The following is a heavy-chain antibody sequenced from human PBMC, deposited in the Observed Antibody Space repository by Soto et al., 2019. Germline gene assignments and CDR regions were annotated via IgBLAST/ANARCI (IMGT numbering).Heavy chain of an antibody. D-gene: IGHD6-19*01. J-gene: IGHJ4*02. V-gene: IGHV3-43*01. CDR1: GFSFDDYT. Sequence: GGPLRLSCGASGFSFDDYTMHCVRQGPGKGLEWVSLITWDGGTTYYADSVKGRFTISRDNSKNSLYLQMNSLRTEDTALYYCAKDINSSGWYSLDYWGQGTLVTVSS. CDR3: AKDINSSGWYSLDY. CDR2: ITWDGGTT.